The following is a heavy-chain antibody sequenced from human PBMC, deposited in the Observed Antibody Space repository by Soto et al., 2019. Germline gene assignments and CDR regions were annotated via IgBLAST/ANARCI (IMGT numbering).Heavy chain of an antibody. CDR3: ARDRAYCSGGSCYQRGWWSRVVVI. J-gene: IGHJ3*02. CDR2: INPNSGGT. CDR1: GYTFTDYY. Sequence: ASVKGSCKAAGYTFTDYYMHWVRQAPGQGLEWMGWINPNSGGTNYAQKFQGRVTMTRDTSISTAYMELSRLRSDDTAVYYCARDRAYCSGGSCYQRGWWSRVVVIWG. V-gene: IGHV1-2*02. D-gene: IGHD2-15*01.